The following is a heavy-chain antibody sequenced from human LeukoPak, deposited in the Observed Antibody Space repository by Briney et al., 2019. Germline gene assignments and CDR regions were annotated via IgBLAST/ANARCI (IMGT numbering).Heavy chain of an antibody. CDR1: GFTFDDYA. Sequence: GGSLRLSCAASGFTFDDYAMHWVRQAPGKGLEWVSGISWNSGSIGYADSVKGRFTISRDNAKNSLYLQMNSLRAEDTAVYYCARATDYFDYWGQGTLVTVSS. CDR3: ARATDYFDY. V-gene: IGHV3-9*01. J-gene: IGHJ4*02. CDR2: ISWNSGSI.